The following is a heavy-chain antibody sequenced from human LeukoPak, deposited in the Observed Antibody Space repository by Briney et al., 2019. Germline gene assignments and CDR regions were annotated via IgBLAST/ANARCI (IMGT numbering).Heavy chain of an antibody. CDR2: LDPEDGAT. Sequence: ASVKVSCKVSGDTLIELAIHWVRQAPGKGLEWMGGLDPEDGATMYAQKFEGRVSMTEDTTTDTAYMELSSVRSEDTAVYYCATARQYDDFAGYPWYYGLDVWGQGTTVTVSS. CDR3: ATARQYDDFAGYPWYYGLDV. J-gene: IGHJ6*02. D-gene: IGHD3/OR15-3a*01. CDR1: GDTLIELA. V-gene: IGHV1-24*01.